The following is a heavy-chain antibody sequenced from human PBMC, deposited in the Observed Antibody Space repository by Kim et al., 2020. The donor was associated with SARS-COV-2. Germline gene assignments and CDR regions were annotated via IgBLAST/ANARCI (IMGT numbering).Heavy chain of an antibody. CDR2: ISWNSGSI. D-gene: IGHD3-10*01. CDR3: AKARGQGYFDY. Sequence: GGSRRLSCAASGFTFDDYAMHWVRQAPGKGLEWVSGISWNSGSIGYADSVKGRFTISRDNAKNSLYLQMNSLRAEDTALYYCAKARGQGYFDYWGQGTLVTVSS. V-gene: IGHV3-9*01. CDR1: GFTFDDYA. J-gene: IGHJ4*02.